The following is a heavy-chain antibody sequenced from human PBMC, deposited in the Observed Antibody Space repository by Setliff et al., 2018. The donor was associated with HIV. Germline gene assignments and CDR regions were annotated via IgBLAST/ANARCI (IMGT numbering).Heavy chain of an antibody. V-gene: IGHV1-18*01. CDR2: ISPHYGYT. Sequence: EASVKVSCKASGYTFISHAISWVRQAPGQGLEYMGWISPHYGYTRYVQKFQGRITMTTDTSTTTAYMELRSLRSDDTAVYFCARDQMMTMVRGVVMENDYWGQGTLVTVSS. J-gene: IGHJ4*02. CDR1: GYTFISHA. CDR3: ARDQMMTMVRGVVMENDY. D-gene: IGHD3-10*01.